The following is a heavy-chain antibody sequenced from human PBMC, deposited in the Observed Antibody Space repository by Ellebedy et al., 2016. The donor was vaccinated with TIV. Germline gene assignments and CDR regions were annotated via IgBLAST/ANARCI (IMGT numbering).Heavy chain of an antibody. J-gene: IGHJ3*02. D-gene: IGHD7-27*01. CDR2: IGTAGDT. V-gene: IGHV3-13*01. CDR1: GFTFSSYD. Sequence: GESLKISCAASGFTFSSYDMHWVRQGTGKGLEWVSAIGTAGDTYYPGSVKGRFTISRENAKNSLYLQITSLRAEDTAAYYCARDTAWGNERINDPFDMWGQGTLVTVSS. CDR3: ARDTAWGNERINDPFDM.